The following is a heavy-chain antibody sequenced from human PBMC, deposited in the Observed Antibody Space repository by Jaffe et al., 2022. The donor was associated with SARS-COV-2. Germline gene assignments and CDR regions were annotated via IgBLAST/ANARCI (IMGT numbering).Heavy chain of an antibody. CDR2: INHSGST. Sequence: QVQLQQWGAGLLKPSETLSLTCAVYGGSFSGYYWSWIRQPPGKGLEWIGEINHSGSTNYNPSLKSRVTISVDTSKNQFSLKLSSVTAADTAVYYCARGRGVLWFGELFKQPEFDYWGQGTLVTVSS. CDR1: GGSFSGYY. V-gene: IGHV4-34*01. D-gene: IGHD3-10*01. CDR3: ARGRGVLWFGELFKQPEFDY. J-gene: IGHJ4*02.